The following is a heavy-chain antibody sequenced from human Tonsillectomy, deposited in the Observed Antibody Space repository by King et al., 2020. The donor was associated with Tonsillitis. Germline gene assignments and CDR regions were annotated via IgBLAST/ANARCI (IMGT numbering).Heavy chain of an antibody. CDR1: GGSISSYY. CDR2: IYYSGST. CDR3: ARDLVPDAFDI. Sequence: QLQESGPGLVKPSETLSLTCTVSGGSISSYYWSWIRQPPGKGLEWIGYIYYSGSTNYNPSLKSRVTISVDTSKNQFSLKLNSVTAADTAVYYCARDLVPDAFDIRGQGTMVTVAS. J-gene: IGHJ3*02. D-gene: IGHD2-2*01. V-gene: IGHV4-59*01.